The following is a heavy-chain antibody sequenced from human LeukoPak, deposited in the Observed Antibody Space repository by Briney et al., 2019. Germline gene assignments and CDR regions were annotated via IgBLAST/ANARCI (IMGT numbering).Heavy chain of an antibody. V-gene: IGHV3-74*01. CDR2: TGSDGSTT. Sequence: GGSLRLSCVASGFTFSSYWMHWVRQPPGNGLVWVSRTGSDGSTTTYADSVKGRFTISRDNAKNTLYLQMNSLRAEDTAVYYCARERSGSSGYYSAIDSWGQGTLVAVSS. CDR1: GFTFSSYW. J-gene: IGHJ4*02. CDR3: ARERSGSSGYYSAIDS. D-gene: IGHD3-22*01.